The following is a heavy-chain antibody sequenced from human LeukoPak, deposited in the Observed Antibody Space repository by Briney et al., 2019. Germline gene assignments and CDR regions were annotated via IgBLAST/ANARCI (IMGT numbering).Heavy chain of an antibody. CDR2: INHSGST. CDR3: ARGPIVVVPAAMPVTIFGVVIMSNYFDY. D-gene: IGHD2-2*01. V-gene: IGHV4-34*01. Sequence: SETLFLTCTVSGVSISSFYWNWIRQPPGKGLEWIGEINHSGSTNYNPSLKSRVTISVDTSKNQFSLKLSSVTAADTAVYYCARGPIVVVPAAMPVTIFGVVIMSNYFDYWGQGTLVTVSS. CDR1: GVSISSFY. J-gene: IGHJ4*02.